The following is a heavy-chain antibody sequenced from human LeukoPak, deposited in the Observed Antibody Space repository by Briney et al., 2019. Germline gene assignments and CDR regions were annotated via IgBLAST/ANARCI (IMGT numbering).Heavy chain of an antibody. Sequence: GGSLRLSCAASGFTVSSNYMSWVRQAPGKGLEWVSVIFSGGSTYYADSVKGRFTISRDNSKNTLYLQMNSLKTEDTAVYYCTRDQTPYYWGQGTLVTVSS. J-gene: IGHJ4*02. CDR1: GFTVSSNY. CDR3: TRDQTPYY. CDR2: IFSGGST. V-gene: IGHV3-53*01.